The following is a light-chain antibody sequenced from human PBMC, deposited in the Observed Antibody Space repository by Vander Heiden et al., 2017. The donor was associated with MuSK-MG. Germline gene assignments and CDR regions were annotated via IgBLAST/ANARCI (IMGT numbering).Light chain of an antibody. CDR3: QQRSNWPRVT. CDR1: QSVSSL. CDR2: DAS. V-gene: IGKV3-11*01. Sequence: EIVLTQSPATLSLSPGERATLSCRASQSVSSLLAWYQQKPGQAPRLLINDASNRATGIPARFSGSGSGTDFTLTISSLEPEDFAVYYCQQRSNWPRVTFGPGTKVDIK. J-gene: IGKJ3*01.